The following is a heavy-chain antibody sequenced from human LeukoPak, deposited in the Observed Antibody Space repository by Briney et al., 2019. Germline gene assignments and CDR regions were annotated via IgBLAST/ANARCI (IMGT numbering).Heavy chain of an antibody. CDR2: IYYSGST. D-gene: IGHD3-3*01. J-gene: IGHJ6*03. CDR3: ARQLGNYDFWSGYYTGSHMDV. Sequence: SETLSLTCTVSGGSISSSSYYWGWIRQPPGKGLEWIGSIYYSGSTYYNPSLKSRVTISVDTSKNQFSLKLSSVTAAGTAVYYCARQLGNYDFWSGYYTGSHMDVWGKGTTVTVSS. V-gene: IGHV4-39*01. CDR1: GGSISSSSYY.